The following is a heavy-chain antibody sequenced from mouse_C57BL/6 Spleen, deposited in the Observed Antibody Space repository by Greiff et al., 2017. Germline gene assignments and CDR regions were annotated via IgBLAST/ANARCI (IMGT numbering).Heavy chain of an antibody. Sequence: VKVVESGAELARPGASVKLSCKASGYTFTSYGISWVKQRTGQGLEWIGEIYPRSSNTYYNEKFKGKATLTADKSSSTAYMELRSLTCEDSAVYFCARRDRGGGYFDVWGTGTTVTVSS. J-gene: IGHJ1*03. CDR3: ARRDRGGGYFDV. D-gene: IGHD3-3*01. V-gene: IGHV1-81*01. CDR2: IYPRSSNT. CDR1: GYTFTSYG.